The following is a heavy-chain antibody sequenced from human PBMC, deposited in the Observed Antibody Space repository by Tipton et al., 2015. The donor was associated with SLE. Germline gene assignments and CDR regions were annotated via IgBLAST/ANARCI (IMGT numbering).Heavy chain of an antibody. CDR2: ISDSGST. V-gene: IGHV4-59*12. CDR1: GGSFSGYY. D-gene: IGHD1-1*01. Sequence: TLSLTCAVYGGSFSGYYWSWIRQPPGKGLEWIGYISDSGSTNYNPSLKSRVTISVDTSKNQFSLKVNSVTAADTAVYYCARLRTGIEDFWGQGIQVTV. J-gene: IGHJ4*02. CDR3: ARLRTGIEDF.